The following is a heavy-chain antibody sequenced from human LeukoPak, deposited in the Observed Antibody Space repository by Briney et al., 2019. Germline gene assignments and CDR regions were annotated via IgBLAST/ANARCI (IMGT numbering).Heavy chain of an antibody. J-gene: IGHJ6*03. Sequence: ASVKVSCKASGYTFTSYYMHWVRQAPGQGLEWMGIINPSGGSTSYAQKFQGRVTMTRDMSTSTVYMELSSLRSEDTAVYYCARDRGGSSWSVYYYYYMDVWGQGTLVTVSS. D-gene: IGHD6-13*01. V-gene: IGHV1-46*01. CDR3: ARDRGGSSWSVYYYYYMDV. CDR1: GYTFTSYY. CDR2: INPSGGST.